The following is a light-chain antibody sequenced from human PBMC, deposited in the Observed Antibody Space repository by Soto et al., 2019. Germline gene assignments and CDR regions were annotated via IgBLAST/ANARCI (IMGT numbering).Light chain of an antibody. Sequence: EIVVTQSPATLSVSPGERATLSCRASQSVSSNLAWYQQKPGQAPRLLINGASTRATGIPARFSGSGSGTDFTLTISSLEPEDSAVYYCQQRSDSWTFGQGTKVDIK. CDR2: GAS. CDR1: QSVSSN. V-gene: IGKV3-15*01. CDR3: QQRSDSWT. J-gene: IGKJ1*01.